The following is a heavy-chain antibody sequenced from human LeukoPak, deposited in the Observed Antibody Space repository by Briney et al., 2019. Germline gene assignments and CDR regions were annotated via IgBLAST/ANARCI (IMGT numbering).Heavy chain of an antibody. CDR3: ARDTSLYDYVWGSYRLQYYFDY. CDR2: ISAYNGNT. CDR1: GGTFSSYA. V-gene: IGHV1-18*01. Sequence: GASVKVSCKASGGTFSSYAISWVRQAPGQGLEWMGWISAYNGNTNYAQKLQGRVTMTTDTSTSTAYMELRSLRSDDTAVYYCARDTSLYDYVWGSYRLQYYFDYWGQGTLVTVSS. D-gene: IGHD3-16*02. J-gene: IGHJ4*02.